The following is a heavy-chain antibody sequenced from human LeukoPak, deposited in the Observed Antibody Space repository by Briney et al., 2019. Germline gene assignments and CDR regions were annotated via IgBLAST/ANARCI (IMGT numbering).Heavy chain of an antibody. J-gene: IGHJ4*02. Sequence: ASVKVSCKASGYTSTSYYMHWVRQAPGQGLEWMGIINPSGGSTSYAQKFQGRVTMTRDTSTSTVYMELSSLRSEDTAVYYCATGWGWRWLFDYWGQGTLVTVSS. D-gene: IGHD5-24*01. CDR3: ATGWGWRWLFDY. V-gene: IGHV1-46*01. CDR1: GYTSTSYY. CDR2: INPSGGST.